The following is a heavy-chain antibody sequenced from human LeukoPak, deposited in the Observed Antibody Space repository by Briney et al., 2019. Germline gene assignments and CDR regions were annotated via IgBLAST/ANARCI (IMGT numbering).Heavy chain of an antibody. V-gene: IGHV4-34*01. CDR2: INHSGST. CDR1: GGSFSGYY. J-gene: IGHJ4*02. Sequence: SETLSLTCAVYGGSFSGYYWSWIRQPPGKGLEWIGEINHSGSTNYNPSLKSRDTISVDTSKNQFSLKLSSVTAADTAVYYCARGSWYNWNYGLDYWGQGTLVTVSS. D-gene: IGHD1-7*01. CDR3: ARGSWYNWNYGLDY.